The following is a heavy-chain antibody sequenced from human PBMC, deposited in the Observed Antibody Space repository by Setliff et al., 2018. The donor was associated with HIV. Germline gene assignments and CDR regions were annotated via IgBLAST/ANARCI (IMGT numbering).Heavy chain of an antibody. CDR1: GYSFTSYW. Sequence: LKISCKGSGYSFTSYWIAWVRQKPGKGLEWMGIIFPGDSKMHYSPSFQGRVTLSADKSISTAYLQWSSLQTSDSGMYYCARGIAALTASFDYWGQGSLVTVSS. D-gene: IGHD2-21*02. V-gene: IGHV5-51*01. J-gene: IGHJ4*02. CDR2: IFPGDSKM. CDR3: ARGIAALTASFDY.